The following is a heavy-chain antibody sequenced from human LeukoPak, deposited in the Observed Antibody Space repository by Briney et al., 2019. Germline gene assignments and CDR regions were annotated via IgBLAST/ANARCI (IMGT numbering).Heavy chain of an antibody. D-gene: IGHD3-22*01. V-gene: IGHV4-59*08. J-gene: IGHJ5*02. Sequence: PSETLSLTCTVSGGSTSSYYWSWIRQPPGKGLEWIGYIYYSGSTNYNPSLKSRVTISVDTSENQFSLKLSSVTAADTAVYYCARHDSSGYYWFDPWGQGTLVTVSS. CDR3: ARHDSSGYYWFDP. CDR2: IYYSGST. CDR1: GGSTSSYY.